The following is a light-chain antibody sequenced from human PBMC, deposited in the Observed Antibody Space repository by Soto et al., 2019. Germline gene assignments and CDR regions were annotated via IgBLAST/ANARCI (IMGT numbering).Light chain of an antibody. CDR3: QQYTAYSPWT. J-gene: IGKJ1*01. CDR1: QSVRSW. Sequence: IQVTQSPSTLSASVGDRVTITCRASQSVRSWLAWHQQKPGKAPKLLIYKASDLDVGVPSRFSGSGSATEFTLTINDLQPEDAATYYCQQYTAYSPWTFGPGTKVDIK. V-gene: IGKV1-5*03. CDR2: KAS.